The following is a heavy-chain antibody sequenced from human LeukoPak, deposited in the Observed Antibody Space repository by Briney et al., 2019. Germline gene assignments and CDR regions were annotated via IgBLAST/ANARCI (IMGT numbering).Heavy chain of an antibody. CDR1: GFTFSSYG. J-gene: IGHJ3*02. V-gene: IGHV3-30*18. CDR3: AKGEGGIGAFDI. D-gene: IGHD1-26*01. Sequence: GGSLRLSCAASGFTFSSYGMHWVRQAPGKGLEWVAVISYDGSNKYYADSVKGRFTISRDNSKNTLYLQMNSLRAEDTAVYYCAKGEGGIGAFDIWGQGTMVTVSS. CDR2: ISYDGSNK.